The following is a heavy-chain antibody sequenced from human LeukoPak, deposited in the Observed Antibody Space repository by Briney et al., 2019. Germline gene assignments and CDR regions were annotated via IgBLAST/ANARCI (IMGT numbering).Heavy chain of an antibody. CDR1: GFIFSSYS. V-gene: IGHV3-48*01. Sequence: GGSLRLSCAASGFIFSSYSMNWVRQAPGKGLEWVSYISSSSSTIYYADSVKGRFTISRDNAKNSLYLQMNSLRAEDTAVYYCARDWYGDYTDVLDYWGQGTLVTVSS. CDR2: ISSSSSTI. D-gene: IGHD4-17*01. CDR3: ARDWYGDYTDVLDY. J-gene: IGHJ4*02.